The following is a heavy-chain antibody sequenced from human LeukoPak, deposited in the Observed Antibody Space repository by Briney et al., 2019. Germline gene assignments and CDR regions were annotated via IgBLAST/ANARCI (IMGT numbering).Heavy chain of an antibody. V-gene: IGHV4-59*01. CDR2: IHYSGST. J-gene: IGHJ6*03. CDR1: GGSITNCY. Sequence: SETLSLTCTVSGGSITNCYWTWIRQPPGKGLEWIGYIHYSGSTNYNPSLKSRVTISVDTSKNQFSLKLSSVTAADTAVYYCARASITYYYYYYMGVWGKGTTVTVSS. CDR3: ARASITYYYYYYMGV. D-gene: IGHD1-14*01.